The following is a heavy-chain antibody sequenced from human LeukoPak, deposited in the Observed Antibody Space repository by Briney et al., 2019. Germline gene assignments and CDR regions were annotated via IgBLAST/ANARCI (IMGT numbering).Heavy chain of an antibody. D-gene: IGHD5-12*01. CDR2: INTNSGNP. CDR1: GYTFTSHA. Sequence: ASVKVSCKASGYTFTSHAINWVRQAPGQGLEWMGWINTNSGNPTYAQGFIGRFVFSLDTSVSTAYLQISSLKAEDTAVYYCAKERSGNFDYWGQGTLVTVSS. V-gene: IGHV7-4-1*02. J-gene: IGHJ4*02. CDR3: AKERSGNFDY.